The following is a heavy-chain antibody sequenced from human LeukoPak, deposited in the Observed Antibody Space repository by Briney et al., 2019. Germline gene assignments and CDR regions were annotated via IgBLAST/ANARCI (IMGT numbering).Heavy chain of an antibody. D-gene: IGHD1-7*01. J-gene: IGHJ4*02. Sequence: SVKVSCKASGGTFSSYAISWVRQAPGQGLEWMGGIIPIFGTANYAQKFQGRVTITADESTSTAYMELSSLRSEDAAVYHCARVRTGTAHFDYWGQGTLVTVSS. CDR1: GGTFSSYA. CDR2: IIPIFGTA. CDR3: ARVRTGTAHFDY. V-gene: IGHV1-69*01.